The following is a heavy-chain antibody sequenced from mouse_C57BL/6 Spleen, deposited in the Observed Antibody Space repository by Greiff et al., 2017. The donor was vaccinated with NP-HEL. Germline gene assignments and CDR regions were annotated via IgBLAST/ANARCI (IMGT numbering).Heavy chain of an antibody. CDR3: ARTGDYYGSSYFDY. V-gene: IGHV1-82*01. Sequence: VQVVESGPELVKPGASVKISCKASGYAFSSSWMNWVKQRPGKGLEWIGRIYPGDGDTNYNGKFKGKATLTADKSSSTAYMQLSSLTSEDSAVYFCARTGDYYGSSYFDYWGQGTTLTVSS. CDR1: GYAFSSSW. J-gene: IGHJ2*01. D-gene: IGHD1-1*01. CDR2: IYPGDGDT.